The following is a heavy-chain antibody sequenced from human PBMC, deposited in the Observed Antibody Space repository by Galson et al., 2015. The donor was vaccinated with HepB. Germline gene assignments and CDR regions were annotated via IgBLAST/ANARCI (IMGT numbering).Heavy chain of an antibody. CDR1: GYTLTKLS. J-gene: IGHJ4*02. CDR2: FDPEDGET. V-gene: IGHV1-24*01. CDR3: ATGPLVLLYFDY. Sequence: SCKVSGYTLTKLSMHWVRQAPGKGLEWMGGFDPEDGETIYAQKFQGRVTMTEDTSTDTAYMELSSLRSEDTAVYYCATGPLVLLYFDYWGQGTLVTVSS. D-gene: IGHD2-15*01.